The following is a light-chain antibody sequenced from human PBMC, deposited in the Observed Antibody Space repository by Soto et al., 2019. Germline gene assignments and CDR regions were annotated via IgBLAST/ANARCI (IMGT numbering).Light chain of an antibody. J-gene: IGLJ2*01. CDR1: NVGSES. CDR2: SDG. Sequence: SYELTQAPSVSVVPGKTATITCGGHNVGSESVHWYQQRPGQAPVLVIYSDGDRPSAIPERFSGSKSGNTATLTIGRVEAGDEADYYCQVWDSSSDHVIFGGGTKLTVL. CDR3: QVWDSSSDHVI. V-gene: IGLV3-21*04.